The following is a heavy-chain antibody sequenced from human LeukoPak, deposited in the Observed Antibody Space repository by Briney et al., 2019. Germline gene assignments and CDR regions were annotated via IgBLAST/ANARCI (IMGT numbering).Heavy chain of an antibody. CDR3: ARVENIVVVTPFDY. CDR2: ISSSGSTI. CDR1: GFTFSDYY. J-gene: IGHJ4*02. Sequence: GGSLRLSCAASGFTFSDYYMSWIRQAPGKGLEWVSYISSSGSTISYADSVKGRFTISRDNAKNSLYLQMNSLRAEDTAVYYCARVENIVVVTPFDYWGQGTLVTVSS. D-gene: IGHD2-21*02. V-gene: IGHV3-11*01.